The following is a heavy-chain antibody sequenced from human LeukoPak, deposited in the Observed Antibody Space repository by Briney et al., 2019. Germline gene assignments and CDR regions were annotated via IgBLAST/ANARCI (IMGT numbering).Heavy chain of an antibody. CDR3: VRDGYGSGLNGGRWFDP. CDR2: IYSGGST. Sequence: GRSLRLSCAASGFTFDDYAMHWVRQAPGKGLEWVSVIYSGGSTYYADSVKGRFTISRDNSKNTLYLQMNSLRAEDTAVYYCVRDGYGSGLNGGRWFDPWGQGTLVTVSS. D-gene: IGHD6-19*01. V-gene: IGHV3-53*01. CDR1: GFTFDDYA. J-gene: IGHJ5*02.